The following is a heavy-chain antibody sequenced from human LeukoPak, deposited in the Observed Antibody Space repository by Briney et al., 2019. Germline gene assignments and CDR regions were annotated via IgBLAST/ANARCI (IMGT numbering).Heavy chain of an antibody. J-gene: IGHJ6*04. D-gene: IGHD2-2*01. CDR1: GDSISSGGYY. CDR3: ARSPIVPAAIDGMDV. V-gene: IGHV4-31*03. CDR2: IYYSGST. Sequence: SETLSLTCTVSGDSISSGGYYWSWIRQHPGKGLEWIGYIYYSGSTYYNPSLKSRVTISVDTSKNQFSLKLSPVTAADTAVYYCARSPIVPAAIDGMDVWGKGTTVTVSS.